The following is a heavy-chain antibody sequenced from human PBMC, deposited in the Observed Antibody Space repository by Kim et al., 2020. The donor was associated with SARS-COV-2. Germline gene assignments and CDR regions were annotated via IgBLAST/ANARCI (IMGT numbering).Heavy chain of an antibody. CDR3: ARDSIYYYYYMDV. J-gene: IGHJ6*03. Sequence: YAVSVKSRITINPDTSKNQFSLQLNSVTPEDTAVYYCARDSIYYYYYMDVWGKGTTVTVSS. V-gene: IGHV6-1*01.